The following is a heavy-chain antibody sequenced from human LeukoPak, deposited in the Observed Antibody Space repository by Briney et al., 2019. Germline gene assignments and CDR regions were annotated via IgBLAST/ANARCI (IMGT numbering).Heavy chain of an antibody. CDR3: ARDNGVWGSYRYTIYLDY. Sequence: GGSLRLSCAASGFTFSSYWMSWVRQAPGKGLEWVANIKQDGSEKYYVDSVKGRFTISRDNAKNSLYLQMNSLRAEDTAVYYCARDNGVWGSYRYTIYLDYWGQGTLVTVSS. V-gene: IGHV3-7*04. D-gene: IGHD3-16*02. CDR2: IKQDGSEK. J-gene: IGHJ4*02. CDR1: GFTFSSYW.